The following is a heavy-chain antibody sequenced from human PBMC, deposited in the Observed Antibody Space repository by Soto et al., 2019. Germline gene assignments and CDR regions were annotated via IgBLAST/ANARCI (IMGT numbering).Heavy chain of an antibody. J-gene: IGHJ5*02. Sequence: TSETLSLTCTVSGGSINSGGYYWNWIRQHPGKGLEWIGYIYYSGSTYYNPSLKSRVTISVDPSKNQFSLKLSSVTAADTAVYYCARSASPWGQGTLVTVSS. CDR1: GGSINSGGYY. CDR2: IYYSGST. V-gene: IGHV4-31*03. CDR3: ARSASP.